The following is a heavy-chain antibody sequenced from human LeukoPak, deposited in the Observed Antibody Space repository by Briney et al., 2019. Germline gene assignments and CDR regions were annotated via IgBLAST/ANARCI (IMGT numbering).Heavy chain of an antibody. CDR1: GGSISSGGYY. Sequence: SQTLSLTCTVSGGSISSGGYYWSWIRQHPGKGLEWIGYIYYSGSTYYNPSLKSRVTISVDTSKNQFSLKLSSVTAADTAVHYCARDPGYSGFNFDYWGQGTLVTVSS. J-gene: IGHJ4*02. V-gene: IGHV4-31*03. D-gene: IGHD5-12*01. CDR2: IYYSGST. CDR3: ARDPGYSGFNFDY.